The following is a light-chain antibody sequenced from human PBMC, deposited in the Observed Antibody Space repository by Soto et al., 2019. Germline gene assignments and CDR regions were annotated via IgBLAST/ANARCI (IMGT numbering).Light chain of an antibody. CDR3: QSYDSSLSGSRV. V-gene: IGLV1-40*01. Sequence: QSALTQPPSVSGAPGQRVTISCTGSSSNIGAGYDVHWYQQLPGTAPKLLIYHNSNRPSGVPDRFSGSKSGTSASLAITGLQAEDEADSYCQSYDSSLSGSRVFGTGTKVTVL. J-gene: IGLJ1*01. CDR2: HNS. CDR1: SSNIGAGYD.